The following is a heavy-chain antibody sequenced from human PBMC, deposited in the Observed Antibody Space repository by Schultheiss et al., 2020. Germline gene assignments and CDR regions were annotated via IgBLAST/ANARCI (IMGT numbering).Heavy chain of an antibody. J-gene: IGHJ4*02. D-gene: IGHD6-13*01. CDR1: GGSFSGYY. CDR3: ARVRIAAAEFDY. Sequence: SATLSLTCAVYGGSFSGYYWSWIRQPPGKGLEWIGEINHSGSTNYNPSLKSRVTISVDTSKNQFSLKLSSVTAADTAVYYCARVRIAAAEFDYWGQGTLVTVSS. V-gene: IGHV4-34*01. CDR2: INHSGST.